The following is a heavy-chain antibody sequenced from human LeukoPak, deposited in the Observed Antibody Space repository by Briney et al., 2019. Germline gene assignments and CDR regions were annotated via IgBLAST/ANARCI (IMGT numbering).Heavy chain of an antibody. CDR3: AKGSYYDSSGSFYFDY. Sequence: AGGSLRLSCAASGFTFSSYWMNWARQAPGKGLEWVASINHNGNVNYYVDSVKGRFTISRDNAKNSLYLQMSNLRAEDTAAYYCAKGSYYDSSGSFYFDYWGQGTLVTVSS. CDR1: GFTFSSYW. J-gene: IGHJ4*02. CDR2: INHNGNVN. V-gene: IGHV3-7*03. D-gene: IGHD3-22*01.